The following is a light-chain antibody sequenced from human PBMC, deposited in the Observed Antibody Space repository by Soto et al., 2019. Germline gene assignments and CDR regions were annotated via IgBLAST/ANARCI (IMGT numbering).Light chain of an antibody. CDR1: QSVSSY. Sequence: EVVLTQSPATLSLSPGDRATLSCRASQSVSSYLAWYQQKPGQAPRLLMYDASKRAPGIPARFSGSGSGTDFPLTISSLEPEDFAVYYCQQRDIWPLTFGGGTKVEIK. CDR3: QQRDIWPLT. V-gene: IGKV3-11*01. CDR2: DAS. J-gene: IGKJ4*01.